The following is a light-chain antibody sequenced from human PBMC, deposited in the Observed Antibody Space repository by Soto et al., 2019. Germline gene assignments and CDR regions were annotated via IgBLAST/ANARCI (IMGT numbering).Light chain of an antibody. CDR1: QSVLYSSSNKNY. Sequence: DIVMTQSPDSLAVSLGERATINCRSSQSVLYSSSNKNYLAWYQQKPGQPPKLLIYWASTRESGVPDRFSGSGSGTDFTLTISSLQAEDVAVYYCQQYCSSPWTFGQGTKGEIQ. J-gene: IGKJ1*01. CDR3: QQYCSSPWT. V-gene: IGKV4-1*01. CDR2: WAS.